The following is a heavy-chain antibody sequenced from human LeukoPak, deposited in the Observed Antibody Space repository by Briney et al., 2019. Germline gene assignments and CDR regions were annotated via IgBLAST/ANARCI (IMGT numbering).Heavy chain of an antibody. D-gene: IGHD6-6*01. CDR1: GYTFTSYY. CDR2: ISAYNGNT. CDR3: ARDQSIAARARFDP. J-gene: IGHJ5*02. V-gene: IGHV1-18*04. Sequence: ASVKVSCKASGYTFTSYYMHWVRQAPGQGLEWMGWISAYNGNTNYAQKLQGRVTMTTDTSTSTAYMELRSLRSDDTAVYYCARDQSIAARARFDPWGQGTLVTVSS.